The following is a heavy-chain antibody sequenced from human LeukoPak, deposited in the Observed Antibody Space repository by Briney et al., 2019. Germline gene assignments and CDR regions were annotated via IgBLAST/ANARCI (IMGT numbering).Heavy chain of an antibody. D-gene: IGHD6-19*01. J-gene: IGHJ4*02. CDR3: SREIVVAAAFDY. CDR1: GYTFTRYY. Sequence: ASVKVSCKASGYTFTRYYMHWVRQAPGQGLEWMGIINPSGGSTSYAQKFQGRVTMTRDMSTSTVYMELSSLRSEDTAVYYCSREIVVAAAFDYWGQGTLATVSS. CDR2: INPSGGST. V-gene: IGHV1-46*01.